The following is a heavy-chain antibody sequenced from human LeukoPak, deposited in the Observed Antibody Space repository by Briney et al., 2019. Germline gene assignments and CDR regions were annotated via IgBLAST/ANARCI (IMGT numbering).Heavy chain of an antibody. D-gene: IGHD3-3*01. CDR2: IYYSGST. J-gene: IGHJ3*02. CDR3: ARGRTIFGVVNDAFDI. CDR1: GGSISSYY. V-gene: IGHV4-59*08. Sequence: PSETLSLTCTVSGGSISSYYWNWIRQPPGKGLEWIGYIYYSGSTNYNPSLKSRVTISVDTSKNQFSLKLSSVTAADTAVYYCARGRTIFGVVNDAFDIWGQGTMVTVSS.